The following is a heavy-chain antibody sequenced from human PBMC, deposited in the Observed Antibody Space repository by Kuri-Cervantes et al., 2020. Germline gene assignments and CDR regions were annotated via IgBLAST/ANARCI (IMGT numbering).Heavy chain of an antibody. J-gene: IGHJ4*01. CDR2: INSDGSSK. Sequence: GGSLRLSCAASGFTFDNSWMHWVRQGPGKGLVWVSRINSDGSSKIYADSVKGRFTISRDSSKNTLYLQMNTLRVEDTAVYFCAKGRDNGYSPFDYWGHGALVTVSS. CDR1: GFTFDNSW. CDR3: AKGRDNGYSPFDY. V-gene: IGHV3-74*01. D-gene: IGHD3-22*01.